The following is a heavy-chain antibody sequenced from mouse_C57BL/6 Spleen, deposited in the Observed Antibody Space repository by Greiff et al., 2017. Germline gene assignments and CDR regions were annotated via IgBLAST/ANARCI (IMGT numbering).Heavy chain of an antibody. Sequence: VKLQQPGTELVKPGASVKLSCKASGYTFTSYWMHWVKQRPGQGLEWIGNINPSNGGTNYNEQFKSKDTLTVDNSSSTAYMQLSSLTSEDSAVYYCARGNGSSFDYWGQGTTLTVSS. V-gene: IGHV1-53*01. CDR2: INPSNGGT. CDR1: GYTFTSYW. CDR3: ARGNGSSFDY. J-gene: IGHJ2*01. D-gene: IGHD1-1*01.